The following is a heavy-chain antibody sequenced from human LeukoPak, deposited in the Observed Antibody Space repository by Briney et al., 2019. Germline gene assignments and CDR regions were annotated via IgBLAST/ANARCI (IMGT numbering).Heavy chain of an antibody. Sequence: SETLSLTCAVYGGSFSGYYWSWNRQPPGKGLEWIGEINHSGSTNYNPSLKSRVTISVDTSKNQFSLKLGSVPAADTAVYYCARGHSLLGSLVVAATLGFGYWGQGTLVTVSS. CDR2: INHSGST. V-gene: IGHV4-34*01. CDR1: GGSFSGYY. D-gene: IGHD2-15*01. CDR3: ARGHSLLGSLVVAATLGFGY. J-gene: IGHJ4*02.